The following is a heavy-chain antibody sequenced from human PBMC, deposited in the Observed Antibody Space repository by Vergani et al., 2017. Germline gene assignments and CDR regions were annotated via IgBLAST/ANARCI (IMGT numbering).Heavy chain of an antibody. D-gene: IGHD3-16*01. V-gene: IGHV4-34*01. CDR1: GGSFSGYY. CDR3: ARGPLRLWRAHYVDY. Sequence: QVQLQQWGAGLLKPSETLSLTCAVYGGSFSGYYWSWIRQPPGKGLEWIGEINHSGSTNYNPSLKSRVTISVDTSKNQFSLKRSSVTAADTAVYYCARGPLRLWRAHYVDYWGQGTLVTVSS. CDR2: INHSGST. J-gene: IGHJ4*02.